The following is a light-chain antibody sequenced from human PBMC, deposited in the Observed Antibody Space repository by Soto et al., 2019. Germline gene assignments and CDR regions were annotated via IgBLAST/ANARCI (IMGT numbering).Light chain of an antibody. CDR3: QHRSNWPPT. CDR2: DAS. CDR1: QSVDSY. Sequence: EIVLTQSPATLSLSPGERATLSCRASQSVDSYLAWYQQKVGQAPRLLIYDASNRATGIPARFSGSGSGTDFTLTISRLEPEDFAVYYCQHRSNWPPTFGQGSKVDNK. V-gene: IGKV3-11*01. J-gene: IGKJ1*01.